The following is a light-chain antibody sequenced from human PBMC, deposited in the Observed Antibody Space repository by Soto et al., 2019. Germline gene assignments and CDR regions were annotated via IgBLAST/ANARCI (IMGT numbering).Light chain of an antibody. CDR3: QTWGTCLWV. CDR2: VNSDGSH. V-gene: IGLV4-69*01. CDR1: SGHSSYA. J-gene: IGLJ3*02. Sequence: QLVLTQSPSASASLGASVKLTCTLSSGHSSYAIAWYQHQPEKSPRYLMKVNSDGSHIKGDGIPDRFSGSTSGAERYLTISSLQSEDEADYYCQTWGTCLWVFGGGTKLTVL.